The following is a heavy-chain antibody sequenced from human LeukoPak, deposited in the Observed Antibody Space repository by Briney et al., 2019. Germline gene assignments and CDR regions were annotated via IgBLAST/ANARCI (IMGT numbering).Heavy chain of an antibody. CDR3: VRDGVEAPPFDY. CDR2: IKGDGSST. V-gene: IGHV3-74*01. CDR1: GFTFSYHW. J-gene: IGHJ4*02. Sequence: GGSLRLSCAASGFTFSYHWMHWVRQTPGKGLVWVSRIKGDGSSTSHADSVKGRFTISRDNAKNTLDLQMNNLRVEDTAVYYCVRDGVEAPPFDYWGEGVLVTVSS. D-gene: IGHD3-3*01.